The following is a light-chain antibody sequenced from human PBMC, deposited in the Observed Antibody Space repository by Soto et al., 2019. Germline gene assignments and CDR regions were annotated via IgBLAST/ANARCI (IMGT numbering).Light chain of an antibody. V-gene: IGLV1-51*02. CDR3: GTCDSSRSVWV. J-gene: IGLJ3*02. CDR2: ETE. Sequence: QSVLTQPPSVSAAPGQTVTMSCSGGSSNIGNGYVSCYHHLPRTAPQHLIFETEKRPSAIPHRFSAAKSGTSATLGISGLQPGDEDDYYCGTCDSSRSVWVLGGGTKLTVL. CDR1: SSNIGNGY.